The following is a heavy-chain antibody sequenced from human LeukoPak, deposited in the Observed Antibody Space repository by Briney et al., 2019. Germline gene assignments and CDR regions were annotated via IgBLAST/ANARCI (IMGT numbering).Heavy chain of an antibody. V-gene: IGHV3-21*01. CDR2: ISSSSSYI. Sequence: GGSLRLSCAASGFTFSSYGMHWVRQAPGKGLEWVSSISSSSSYIYYADSVKGRFTISRDNAKNSLYLQMNSLRAEDTAVYYCARDFFMVRGVMDYWGQGTLVTVSS. CDR1: GFTFSSYG. D-gene: IGHD3-10*01. CDR3: ARDFFMVRGVMDY. J-gene: IGHJ4*02.